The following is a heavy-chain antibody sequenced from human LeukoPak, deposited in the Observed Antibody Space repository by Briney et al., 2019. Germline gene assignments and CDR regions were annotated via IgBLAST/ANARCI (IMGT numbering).Heavy chain of an antibody. CDR1: GGSISSYY. J-gene: IGHJ4*02. CDR3: AREGRGAAAGMDY. Sequence: SETLSLTCTVSGGSISSYYWSWIRQPPGKGLEWIGYIYYSGSTNYNPSLKSQVTISVDTSKNQFSLKLSSVTAADTAVYYCAREGRGAAAGMDYWGQGTLVTVSS. CDR2: IYYSGST. D-gene: IGHD6-13*01. V-gene: IGHV4-59*01.